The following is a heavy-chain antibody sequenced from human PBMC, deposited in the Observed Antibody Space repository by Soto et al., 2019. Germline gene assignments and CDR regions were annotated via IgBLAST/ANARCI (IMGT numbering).Heavy chain of an antibody. CDR3: ARGGWRGTLNYYAVDV. CDR1: GFTFGSFA. D-gene: IGHD3-16*01. V-gene: IGHV3-23*01. Sequence: EVQLLESGGGLVHPGGSLRLSCTASGFTFGSFAMSWVRQVPGKGLEWVSSISGVGGSTYYADSVQGRFTISRDNSNNTLYLQMSGLRAEDSAVFYCARGGWRGTLNYYAVDVWGQGTTVTVSS. J-gene: IGHJ6*02. CDR2: ISGVGGST.